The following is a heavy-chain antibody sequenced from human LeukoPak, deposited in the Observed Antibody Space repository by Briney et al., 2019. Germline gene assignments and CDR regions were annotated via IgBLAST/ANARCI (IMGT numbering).Heavy chain of an antibody. J-gene: IGHJ4*02. CDR1: GFTVSSNY. V-gene: IGHV3-66*02. CDR2: IYSGGST. D-gene: IGHD1-26*01. CDR3: ARDLGSPAGVDY. Sequence: GGSLRLSCAASGFTVSSNYMSWVRQAPGKRLEWVSVIYSGGSTYYADSVKGRFTISRDNSKNTLYLQMNSLRAEDTAVYYCARDLGSPAGVDYWGQGTLVTVSS.